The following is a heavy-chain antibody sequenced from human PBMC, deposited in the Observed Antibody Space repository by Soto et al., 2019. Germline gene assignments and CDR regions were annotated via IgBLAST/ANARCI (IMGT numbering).Heavy chain of an antibody. Sequence: QITLKESGPTLVKPTQTLTLTCTFSGFSLSTSGVGVGWIRQPPGKALEWLALIYWDDDKRYSPSLKSRLTITKDTSKNQVVLSLPYMDPVDTATYYCAHNHRAATIGVGYFDYWGQGTLVTVSS. CDR3: AHNHRAATIGVGYFDY. D-gene: IGHD2-15*01. J-gene: IGHJ4*02. V-gene: IGHV2-5*02. CDR2: IYWDDDK. CDR1: GFSLSTSGVG.